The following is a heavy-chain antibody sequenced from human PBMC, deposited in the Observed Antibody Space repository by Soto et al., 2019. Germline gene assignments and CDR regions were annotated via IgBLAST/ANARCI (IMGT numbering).Heavy chain of an antibody. J-gene: IGHJ4*02. V-gene: IGHV3-30*03. D-gene: IGHD6-13*01. CDR3: ALLAAPLFDY. CDR2: ISYDGSNK. Sequence: GSLRLSYAASGFTFSSYGMHWVRQAPGKGLEWVAVISYDGSNKYYADSVKGRFTISRDNSKNTLYLQMNSLRAEDTAVYYCALLAAPLFDYWGEGTLVTVSS. CDR1: GFTFSSYG.